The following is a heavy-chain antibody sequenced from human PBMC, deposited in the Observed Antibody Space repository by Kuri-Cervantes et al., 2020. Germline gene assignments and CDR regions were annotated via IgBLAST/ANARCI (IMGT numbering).Heavy chain of an antibody. CDR2: IKEDGSEN. CDR1: GFTFSTYW. V-gene: IGHV3-7*01. D-gene: IGHD2-2*01. Sequence: GESLKISCAASGFTFSTYWMSWVRQAPGMGLEWVARIKEDGSENYYVDSVKGRFTISRDNAKNSLYLQMNSLRAEDTAVYYCARAVLGYCSSTSCPNWFDPWGQGTLVTVSS. J-gene: IGHJ5*02. CDR3: ARAVLGYCSSTSCPNWFDP.